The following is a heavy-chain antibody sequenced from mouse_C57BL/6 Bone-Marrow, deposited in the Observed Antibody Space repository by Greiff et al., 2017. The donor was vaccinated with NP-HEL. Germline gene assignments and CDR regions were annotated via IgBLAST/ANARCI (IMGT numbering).Heavy chain of an antibody. D-gene: IGHD2-4*01. V-gene: IGHV2-9-1*01. CDR3: AIFDYDDYFDY. CDR2: IWIGGGT. Sequence: VQLVESGPGLVAPSQSLSITCTVSGFSLISYAISWVRQPPGKGLEWLGVIWIGGGTNYNSALKSRLSISKDNSKSQVFLKMNSLQTGDTARYYCAIFDYDDYFDYWGQGTTLTVSS. CDR1: GFSLISYA. J-gene: IGHJ2*01.